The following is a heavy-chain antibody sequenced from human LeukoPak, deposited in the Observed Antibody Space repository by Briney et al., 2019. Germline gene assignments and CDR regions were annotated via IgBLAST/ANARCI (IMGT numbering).Heavy chain of an antibody. V-gene: IGHV3-23*01. D-gene: IGHD3-9*01. CDR3: AKFYDIVTGYFDY. CDR1: GFASSFYA. CDR2: ISGVGGTT. Sequence: PGRSLRLSCAASGFASSFYAMTWVRRSPGKGLEWVLAISGVGGTTYYAELVKGRFTISRDNSKNTLYLQMNSLRAEDTAVYDCAKFYDIVTGYFDYWGQGTLVTVSS. J-gene: IGHJ4*02.